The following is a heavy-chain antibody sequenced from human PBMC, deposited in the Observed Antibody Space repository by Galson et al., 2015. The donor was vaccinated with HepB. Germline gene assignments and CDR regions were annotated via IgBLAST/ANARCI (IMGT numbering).Heavy chain of an antibody. CDR1: GFTFSNYW. CDR3: ARWIWGSYRCFDY. CDR2: IKEDGSNQ. V-gene: IGHV3-7*03. D-gene: IGHD3-16*02. Sequence: SLRLSCAASGFTFSNYWMSWARQAPGKGLEWVANIKEDGSNQHYGDSVKGRFTISRDNAKNSLYLQMNSLRAEDTAVYYCARWIWGSYRCFDYWGQGTLVTVSS. J-gene: IGHJ4*02.